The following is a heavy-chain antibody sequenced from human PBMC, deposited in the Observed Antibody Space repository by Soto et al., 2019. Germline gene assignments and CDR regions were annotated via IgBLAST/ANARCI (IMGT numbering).Heavy chain of an antibody. CDR2: IYPGDSDT. D-gene: IGHD3-10*01. J-gene: IGHJ5*02. Sequence: GESLKISCKGSGYSFTSYWIGWVRQMPGKGLEWMGIIYPGDSDTRYSPSFQGQVTISADKSISTAYLQWSSLKASDTAMYYCARRLFGSGSYSNWFDPWGQGTLVTVSS. CDR3: ARRLFGSGSYSNWFDP. V-gene: IGHV5-51*01. CDR1: GYSFTSYW.